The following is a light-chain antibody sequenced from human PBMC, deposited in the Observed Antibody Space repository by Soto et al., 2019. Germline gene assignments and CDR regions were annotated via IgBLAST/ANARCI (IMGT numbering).Light chain of an antibody. CDR2: KAS. J-gene: IGKJ4*01. CDR1: QSISSW. Sequence: DIQMTQSPSTLSASVGDRVTITCRASQSISSWLAWYQQKPGKAPKLLVYKASALGSGVPSRFSGSGSGTEFTLTISSLQPDDFATYYCQQYNNYGTFGGGTKVDNK. CDR3: QQYNNYGT. V-gene: IGKV1-5*03.